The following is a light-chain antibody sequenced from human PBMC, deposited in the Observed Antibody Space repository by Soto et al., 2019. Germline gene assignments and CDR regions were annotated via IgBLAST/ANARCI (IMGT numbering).Light chain of an antibody. V-gene: IGKV3D-20*01. Sequence: IVLTQSPANLSLSPGERATLSCGASQSVSYRYLAWYQQKPGLAPRLLIYDASRRATGIPDRFSGSGSGTDFTLTISRLQTEDGALYDCQQCGSSPWTFGQGTKVDIK. J-gene: IGKJ1*01. CDR2: DAS. CDR1: QSVSYRY. CDR3: QQCGSSPWT.